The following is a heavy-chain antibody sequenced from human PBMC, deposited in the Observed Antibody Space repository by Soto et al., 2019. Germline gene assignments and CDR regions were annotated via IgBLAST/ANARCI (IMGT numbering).Heavy chain of an antibody. V-gene: IGHV1-46*01. Sequence: ASVKVSCKASGYTFTSYYMHWVRRAPGQGLEWMGIINPSGGSTSYAQKFQGRVTMTRDTSTSTVYMELSSLRSEDTAVYYCARDLMGYCSSTSCGNYYYGMDVWGQGTTVTVSS. CDR2: INPSGGST. J-gene: IGHJ6*02. CDR1: GYTFTSYY. D-gene: IGHD2-2*01. CDR3: ARDLMGYCSSTSCGNYYYGMDV.